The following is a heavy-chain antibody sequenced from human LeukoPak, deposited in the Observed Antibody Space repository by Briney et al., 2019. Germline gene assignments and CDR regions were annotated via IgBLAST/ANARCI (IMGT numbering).Heavy chain of an antibody. V-gene: IGHV4-30-4*01. D-gene: IGHD4-17*01. CDR3: ARAPLTTATSDYFDL. J-gene: IGHJ4*02. CDR2: IHYSGIT. CDR1: GGSISTNDCF. Sequence: PSQTLSLTCTVSGGSISTNDCFWSWIRQSPEKGLEWIGYIHYSGITKSNPSLESRLTLSVDTSKNQLSLRLTSVTAADTAVYYCARAPLTTATSDYFDLWGLGTLVTVSS.